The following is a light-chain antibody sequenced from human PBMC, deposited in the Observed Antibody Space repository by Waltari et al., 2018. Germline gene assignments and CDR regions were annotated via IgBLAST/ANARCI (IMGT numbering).Light chain of an antibody. V-gene: IGLV1-47*01. CDR2: RNN. CDR3: TTWDDSLSGPV. J-gene: IGLJ2*01. Sequence: QSVLTQPPSASGTPGQRVTISCSGSSSNIGSNHVYWYQQLPGTAPKLLIYRNNQRPSGVPDRFSASKSGTSASLAISGLRSEDEADYYCTTWDDSLSGPVFGGGTKLTVL. CDR1: SSNIGSNH.